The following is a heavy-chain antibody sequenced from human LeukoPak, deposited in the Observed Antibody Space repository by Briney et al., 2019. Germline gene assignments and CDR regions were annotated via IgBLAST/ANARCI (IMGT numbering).Heavy chain of an antibody. CDR3: ARGGDGYNYDYFDY. CDR1: GGSFSGYY. J-gene: IGHJ4*02. D-gene: IGHD5-24*01. CDR2: INHSGST. Sequence: SETLSLTCAVYGGSFSGYYWSWLRQPPGKGLEWIGEINHSGSTNYNPSLKSRVTISVDTSKNQFSLKLSSVTAADTAVYYCARGGDGYNYDYFDYWGQGTLVTVSS. V-gene: IGHV4-34*01.